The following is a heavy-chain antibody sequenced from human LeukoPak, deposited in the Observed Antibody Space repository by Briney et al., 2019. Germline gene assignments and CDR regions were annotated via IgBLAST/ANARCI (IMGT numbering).Heavy chain of an antibody. J-gene: IGHJ5*02. CDR2: ISWNSGSI. CDR3: AKDIGQQLRYWFDP. CDR1: GFTFDDYA. D-gene: IGHD6-13*01. V-gene: IGHV3-9*01. Sequence: GGSLRLSRAASGFTFDDYAMHWVRQAPGKGLEGVSGISWNSGSIGYADSVKGRFTISRDNAKNSLYLQMNSLRAEDTALYYCAKDIGQQLRYWFDPWGQGTPVTVSS.